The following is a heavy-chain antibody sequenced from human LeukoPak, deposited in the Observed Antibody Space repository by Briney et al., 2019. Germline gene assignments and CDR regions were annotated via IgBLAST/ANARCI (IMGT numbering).Heavy chain of an antibody. J-gene: IGHJ4*02. CDR1: GGTFSSYT. Sequence: ASEKVSCKASGGTFSSYTISWVRQAPGQGLEWMGRIIPILGIANYAQKFQGRVTITADKSTSTAYMELSSLRSEDTAVYYCARAPTGDPLLDYWGQGTLVTVSS. CDR3: ARAPTGDPLLDY. V-gene: IGHV1-69*02. CDR2: IIPILGIA.